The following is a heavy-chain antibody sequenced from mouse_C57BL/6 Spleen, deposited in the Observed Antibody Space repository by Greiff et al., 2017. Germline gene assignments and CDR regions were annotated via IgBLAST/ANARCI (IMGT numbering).Heavy chain of an antibody. V-gene: IGHV1-4*01. CDR1: GYTFTSYT. Sequence: QVQLQQSGAELARPGASVKMSCKASGYTFTSYTMHWVKQRPGQGLEWIGYINPSSGYTKYNQKFKDKATLTADKSSSTAYRQLSSLTSEDSAVYSCARGSSGKGDYYAMDYRGQGTSVTASS. J-gene: IGHJ4*01. D-gene: IGHD3-2*02. CDR2: INPSSGYT. CDR3: ARGSSGKGDYYAMDY.